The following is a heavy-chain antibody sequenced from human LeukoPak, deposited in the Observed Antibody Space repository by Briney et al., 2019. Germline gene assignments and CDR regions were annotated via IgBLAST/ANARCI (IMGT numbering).Heavy chain of an antibody. CDR3: ARDRVAAAGRAYGYYYYYGMDV. Sequence: GASLRLSCAASGFTFSSYGMHWVRQAPGKGLEWVAVIWYDGSNKYYADSVKGRFTISRDNSKNTLYLQMNSLRAEDTAVYYCARDRVAAAGRAYGYYYYYGMDVWGQGTTVTVSS. V-gene: IGHV3-33*01. CDR1: GFTFSSYG. CDR2: IWYDGSNK. J-gene: IGHJ6*02. D-gene: IGHD6-13*01.